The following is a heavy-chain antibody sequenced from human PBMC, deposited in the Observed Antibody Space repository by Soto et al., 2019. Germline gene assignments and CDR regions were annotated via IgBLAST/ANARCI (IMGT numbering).Heavy chain of an antibody. CDR3: ATGDSGYLRTGY. Sequence: VASVKVSCKASGGTFSRDAISWVRQAPGQGLEWMGGIIPIFGTVNYADSVKGRFTISRDNAESTLYLQMNSLRAEDTAVYFCATGDSGYLRTGYWGQGTLVTVSS. J-gene: IGHJ4*02. CDR1: GGTFSRDA. CDR2: IIPIFGTV. D-gene: IGHD5-12*01. V-gene: IGHV1-69*05.